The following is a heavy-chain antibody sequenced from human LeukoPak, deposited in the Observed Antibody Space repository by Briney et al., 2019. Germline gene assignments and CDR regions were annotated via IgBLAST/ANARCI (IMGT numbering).Heavy chain of an antibody. CDR3: AKGGMDGSGRPPDAFDI. CDR2: IYSGGST. Sequence: GGSLRLSCAASGFTVSSNYMSWVRQAPGKGLEWVSVIYSGGSTYYADSVKGRFTISRDNSRNTLYLQMNSLRAEDTAVYYCAKGGMDGSGRPPDAFDIWGQGTMVTVSS. V-gene: IGHV3-53*01. J-gene: IGHJ3*02. D-gene: IGHD6-19*01. CDR1: GFTVSSNY.